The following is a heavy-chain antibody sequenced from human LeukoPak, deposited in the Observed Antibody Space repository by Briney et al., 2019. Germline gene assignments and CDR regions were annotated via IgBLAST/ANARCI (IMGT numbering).Heavy chain of an antibody. D-gene: IGHD3-3*01. CDR3: ARGFWSGYSFDY. CDR2: ISSSSSTI. CDR1: GGSISSYY. Sequence: ETLSLTCTVSGGSISSYYWSWIRQPPGKGLEWVSYISSSSSTIYYADSVKGRFTISRDNAKNSLYLQMNSLRDEDTAVYYCARGFWSGYSFDYWGQGTLVTVSS. V-gene: IGHV3-48*02. J-gene: IGHJ4*02.